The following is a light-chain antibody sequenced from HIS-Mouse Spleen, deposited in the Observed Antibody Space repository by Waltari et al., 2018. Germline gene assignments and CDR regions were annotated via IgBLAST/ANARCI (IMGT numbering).Light chain of an antibody. CDR1: SSDVGSYNL. J-gene: IGLJ3*02. CDR2: EGS. V-gene: IGLV2-23*01. CDR3: CSYAGSSTWV. Sequence: QSALTQPASVSGSPVQSITLSCTGTSSDVGSYNLVSWYQQHPGKAPKLMIYEGSKRPSGVSNRFSGSKSGNTASLTISGLQAEDEADYYCCSYAGSSTWVFGGGTKLTVL.